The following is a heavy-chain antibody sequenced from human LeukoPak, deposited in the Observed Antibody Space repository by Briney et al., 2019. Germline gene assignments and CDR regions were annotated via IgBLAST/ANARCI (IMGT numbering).Heavy chain of an antibody. J-gene: IGHJ4*02. CDR2: IKRKTDAGTT. Sequence: GGSLRLSCAASGFTFSDAWMNWVCQAPGKGLEWVGRIKRKTDAGTTDYAAPVKGRFTISRDDSKNTLYLQMNSLKTEDTAVYYCTTGNWGPYWGQGALVTVSS. V-gene: IGHV3-15*07. D-gene: IGHD7-27*01. CDR3: TTGNWGPY. CDR1: GFTFSDAW.